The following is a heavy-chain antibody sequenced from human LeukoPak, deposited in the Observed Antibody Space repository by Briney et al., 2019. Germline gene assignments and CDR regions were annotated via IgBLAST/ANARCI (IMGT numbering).Heavy chain of an antibody. V-gene: IGHV4-59*08. CDR3: ARLYNWNNYYYGMDV. CDR2: VYYSGSS. CDR1: GGSVSSYY. J-gene: IGHJ6*02. Sequence: SETLSLTCTVSGGSVSSYYWSWIRQPPGKGLDWIGYVYYSGSSNYNPSLKSRVTISVDTSKNQFSLKLSSVTAADTAVYYCARLYNWNNYYYGMDVWGQGTTVTVSS. D-gene: IGHD1/OR15-1a*01.